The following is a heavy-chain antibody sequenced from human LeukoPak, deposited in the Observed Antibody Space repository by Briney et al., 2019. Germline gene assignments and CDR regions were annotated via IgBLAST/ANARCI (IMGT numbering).Heavy chain of an antibody. J-gene: IGHJ4*02. V-gene: IGHV4-30-4*01. Sequence: SETLSLTCTVSGGSISSGDYYWSWIRQPPGKGLEWIGYIYYSGSTYYNPSLKSRVTISVDTSKNQFSLKLSSVTAADTAVYYCARLDTAMAVDHWGQGTLVTVSS. D-gene: IGHD5-18*01. CDR2: IYYSGST. CDR1: GGSISSGDYY. CDR3: ARLDTAMAVDH.